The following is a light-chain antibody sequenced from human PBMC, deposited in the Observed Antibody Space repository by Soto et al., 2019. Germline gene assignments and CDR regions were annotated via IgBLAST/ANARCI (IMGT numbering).Light chain of an antibody. J-gene: IGLJ3*02. CDR3: SSYTSSSPLAIM. CDR2: DVS. CDR1: SSDVGGYNY. V-gene: IGLV2-14*01. Sequence: QSVLTQPASVSGSPGQSITISCTGTSSDVGGYNYVSWYQQHPGKAPKLMIYDVSNRPSGVSNRFSGSKSGNTASLTISGLQAEDEADYYCSSYTSSSPLAIMFGGGTKLTVL.